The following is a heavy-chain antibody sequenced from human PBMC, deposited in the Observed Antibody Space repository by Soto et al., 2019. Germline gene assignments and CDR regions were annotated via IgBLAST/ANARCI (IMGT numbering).Heavy chain of an antibody. CDR2: IYYSGST. CDR3: ARVAPAAFFFDY. D-gene: IGHD2-2*01. CDR1: GGSISSGDYY. J-gene: IGHJ4*02. Sequence: PSETLSLTCTVSGGSISSGDYYWSWIRQPPGKGLEWIGYIYYSGSTYYNPSLKSRVTISVDTSKNQFSLKLSSVTAADTAVYYCARVAPAAFFFDYWGQGTLVTVSS. V-gene: IGHV4-30-4*01.